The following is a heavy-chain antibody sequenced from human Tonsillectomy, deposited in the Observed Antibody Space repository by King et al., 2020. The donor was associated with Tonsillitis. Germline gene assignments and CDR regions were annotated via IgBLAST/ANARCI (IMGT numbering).Heavy chain of an antibody. D-gene: IGHD2-2*01. J-gene: IGHJ5*02. V-gene: IGHV3-53*04. CDR3: ARTGYCSSTSCPFPWFDP. CDR2: IYSGGST. Sequence: VQLVESGGGLVQPGGSLRLSCAASGFTVSSNYMSWVRQAPGKGLEWVSVIYSGGSTYYADSVKGRFTISRHNSKNTLYLQMNSLRAEDTAVYCCARTGYCSSTSCPFPWFDPWGQGTLVTVSS. CDR1: GFTVSSNY.